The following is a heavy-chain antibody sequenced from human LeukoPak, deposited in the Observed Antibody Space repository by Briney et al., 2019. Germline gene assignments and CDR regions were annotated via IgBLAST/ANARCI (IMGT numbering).Heavy chain of an antibody. Sequence: QPGGSLRLSCAASGFTFSSYAMSWVRQAPGKGLEWVSGISGSGGSTYYADSVKGRFTISRDNSKNTLYLQMNSLRAGDTAVYYCAKAITMARGVISEFDHWGQGTLVTVSS. V-gene: IGHV3-23*01. CDR3: AKAITMARGVISEFDH. CDR2: ISGSGGST. D-gene: IGHD3-10*01. CDR1: GFTFSSYA. J-gene: IGHJ4*02.